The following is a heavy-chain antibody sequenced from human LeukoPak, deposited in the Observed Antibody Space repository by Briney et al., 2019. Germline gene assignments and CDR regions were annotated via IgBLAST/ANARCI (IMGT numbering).Heavy chain of an antibody. CDR3: TRGVYQLLYFDY. J-gene: IGHJ4*02. CDR1: GFIFGDYA. Sequence: GGSLRLSCTASGFIFGDYATSWVRQAPEKGLEWVAFIRSTAYGATTEYAASVKDRFTISRDDSKRIAYLQMNSLKTDDTAVYYCTRGVYQLLYFDYWGQGALVTVSS. V-gene: IGHV3-49*04. CDR2: IRSTAYGATT. D-gene: IGHD6-13*01.